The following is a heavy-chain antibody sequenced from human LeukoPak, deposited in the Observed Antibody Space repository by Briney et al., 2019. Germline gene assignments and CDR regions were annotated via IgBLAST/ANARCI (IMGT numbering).Heavy chain of an antibody. CDR1: GYTFTSYG. V-gene: IGHV1-18*01. CDR2: ISAYNGNT. D-gene: IGHD3-10*01. J-gene: IGHJ4*02. CDR3: ARDSVWFGELLPLDY. Sequence: ASVKVSCKASGYTFTSYGISWVRQAPGQGLEWMGWISAYNGNTNYAQKLQGRVTMTTDTSTSTAHMELRSLRSDDTAVYYCARDSVWFGELLPLDYWGQGTLVTVSS.